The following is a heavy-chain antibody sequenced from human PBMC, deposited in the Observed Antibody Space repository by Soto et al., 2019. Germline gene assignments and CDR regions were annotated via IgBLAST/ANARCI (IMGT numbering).Heavy chain of an antibody. D-gene: IGHD6-13*01. V-gene: IGHV1-69*02. CDR1: GGTFSSYT. Sequence: QVQLVQSGAEVKKPGSSVKVSCKASGGTFSSYTISWVRQAPGQGLEWMGRIIPILGIANYAQKFQGRVTITADKSTSTAYMELSSLRSEDTAVYYCARGASIAAAIDYWGQGTLVTVSS. J-gene: IGHJ4*02. CDR3: ARGASIAAAIDY. CDR2: IIPILGIA.